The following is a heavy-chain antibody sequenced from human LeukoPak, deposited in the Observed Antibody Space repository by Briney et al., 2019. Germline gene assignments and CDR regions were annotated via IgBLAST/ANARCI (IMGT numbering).Heavy chain of an antibody. CDR2: ISAYKGKT. J-gene: IGHJ2*01. V-gene: IGHV1-18*04. CDR3: ARDFHGDYTSDL. Sequence: ASVKVSCKASGYTFTGYYIHWERQAPGHGLEWMGWISAYKGKTNYAQKLQGRVTMTTDTSTSTAYMELRSLSSDDTAVYYCARDFHGDYTSDLWGRGTLVTVSS. D-gene: IGHD4-17*01. CDR1: GYTFTGYY.